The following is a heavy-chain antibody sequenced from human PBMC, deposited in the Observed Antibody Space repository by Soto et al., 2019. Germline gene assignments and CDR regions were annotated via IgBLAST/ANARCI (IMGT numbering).Heavy chain of an antibody. D-gene: IGHD3-16*01. Sequence: PGGSLRLSCVASGFTFSNYGMHWVRQAPGKGLEWVASISYDGSNKYYGDSVKGSFTISRDISKNSLYLQMNSLRDEDTAVYYCAKKGGPPKSLCDYWGQGTLVTVSS. CDR1: GFTFSNYG. CDR3: AKKGGPPKSLCDY. V-gene: IGHV3-30*18. J-gene: IGHJ4*02. CDR2: ISYDGSNK.